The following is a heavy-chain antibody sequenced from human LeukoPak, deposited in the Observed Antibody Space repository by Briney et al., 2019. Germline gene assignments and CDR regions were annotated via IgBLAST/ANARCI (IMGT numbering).Heavy chain of an antibody. Sequence: ASVKVSCKASGGTFSSYAISWVRQAPGQGLEWMGGIIPIFGTANYAQKFQGRVTMTEDTSTDTAYMELSSLRSEDTAVYYCATAPPYYDSTGGYYYYYYMDVWGKGTTVTVSS. CDR2: IIPIFGTA. CDR3: ATAPPYYDSTGGYYYYYYMDV. D-gene: IGHD3-22*01. V-gene: IGHV1-69*06. CDR1: GGTFSSYA. J-gene: IGHJ6*03.